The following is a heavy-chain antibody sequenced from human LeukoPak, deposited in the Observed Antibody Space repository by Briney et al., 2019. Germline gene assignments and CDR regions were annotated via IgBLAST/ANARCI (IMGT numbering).Heavy chain of an antibody. CDR3: ARTRGYSYASCDY. CDR2: IIPIFGTA. V-gene: IGHV1-69*13. Sequence: SVKVSCKASGGTFSSYAISWVRQAPGQGLEWMGGIIPIFGTANYAQKFQGRVTITADESTSTAYMELSSLRSEDTAVYYCARTRGYSYASCDYWGQGTLVTVSS. CDR1: GGTFSSYA. D-gene: IGHD5-18*01. J-gene: IGHJ4*02.